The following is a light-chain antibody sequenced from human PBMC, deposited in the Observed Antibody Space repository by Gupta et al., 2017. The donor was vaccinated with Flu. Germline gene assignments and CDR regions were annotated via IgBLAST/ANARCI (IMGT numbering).Light chain of an antibody. V-gene: IGLV2-14*01. J-gene: IGLJ1*01. CDR2: DVT. Sequence: QSALTQPASVSGSPGQSIIISCTGTSTDVGGDTSVSWYQHHPGKAPKLIIYDVTGRPSGVSHRFSGSKSGNTASLTISGLQDEDEADYYCSSYTSISTPYVFGSGTRVTVL. CDR1: STDVGGDTS. CDR3: SSYTSISTPYV.